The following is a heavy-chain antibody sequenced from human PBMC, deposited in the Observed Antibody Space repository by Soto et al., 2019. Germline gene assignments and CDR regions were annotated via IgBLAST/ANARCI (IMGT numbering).Heavy chain of an antibody. CDR2: IDPSDSYT. D-gene: IGHD6-13*01. V-gene: IGHV5-10-1*01. CDR1: GYRFTSYW. J-gene: IGHJ4*02. CDR3: VLSYSKSWYYFDY. Sequence: PGESLKISCQGSGYRFTSYWISWVRQMPGKGLEWMGRIDPSDSYTSYSPSFQGHVTISADKSITSAYLQWSSLKASDTAMYYCVLSYSKSWYYFDYWGQGTLVTVSS.